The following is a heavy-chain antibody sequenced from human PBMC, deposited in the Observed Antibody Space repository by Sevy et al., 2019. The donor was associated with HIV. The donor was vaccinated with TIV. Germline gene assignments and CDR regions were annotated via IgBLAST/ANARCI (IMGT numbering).Heavy chain of an antibody. V-gene: IGHV3-15*01. D-gene: IGHD2-21*02. Sequence: GGFLRLSCAASGFTFNNAWMSWVRQAPGKGLEWLGRIRSRTDGGATDYNAPVKGRFTISRDDSKNTLYMQMNSLETEEPAMSFCTTGRGNSEWGYYFDYWGHGILVTVSS. CDR2: IRSRTDGGAT. CDR3: TTGRGNSEWGYYFDY. CDR1: GFTFNNAW. J-gene: IGHJ4*01.